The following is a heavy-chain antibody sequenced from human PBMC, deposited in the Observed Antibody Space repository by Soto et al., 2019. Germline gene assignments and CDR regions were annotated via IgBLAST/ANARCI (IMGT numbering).Heavy chain of an antibody. V-gene: IGHV3-30*18. Sequence: GGSLRLSCAASGFTFSSYGMHWVRQAPGKGLEWVAVISYDGSNKYYADSVKGRFTISRDNSKNTLYLQMNSLRAEDTAVYYCAKDSHYYGSGSYYYAFDYWGQGTLVTVSS. CDR1: GFTFSSYG. CDR3: AKDSHYYGSGSYYYAFDY. J-gene: IGHJ4*02. CDR2: ISYDGSNK. D-gene: IGHD3-10*01.